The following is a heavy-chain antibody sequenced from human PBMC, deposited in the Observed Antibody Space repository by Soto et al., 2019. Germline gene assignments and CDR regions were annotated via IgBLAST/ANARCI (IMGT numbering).Heavy chain of an antibody. D-gene: IGHD6-19*01. CDR3: AMAVGDPLYYRDY. CDR2: TDYSGNT. CDR1: SDSISSYY. J-gene: IGHJ4*02. Sequence: QVQLQESGPGLVRPSETLSLTCTVSSDSISSYYWIWIRQSPGKGLEWIGYTDYSGNTNYNPSHKIRVTISAVTSKKQYSLKLSSVTAADTAVYYCAMAVGDPLYYRDYWGQGNLVTVSS. V-gene: IGHV4-59*08.